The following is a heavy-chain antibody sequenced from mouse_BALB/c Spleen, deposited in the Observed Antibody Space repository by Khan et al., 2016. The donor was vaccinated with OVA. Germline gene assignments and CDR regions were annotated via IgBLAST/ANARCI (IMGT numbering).Heavy chain of an antibody. V-gene: IGHV1-54*01. CDR3: ARGGYGSLAY. J-gene: IGHJ3*01. CDR2: INPGSGGT. D-gene: IGHD1-1*02. Sequence: QVQLQQSGAELVRPGTSVKVSCKASGYAFTNYLIDWVKERPGQGLEWIGVINPGSGGTNYNEKFKDKATLTADKSSSTAYMQLSSLTSDDSAVYFCARGGYGSLAYWGQGTLVTVSA. CDR1: GYAFTNYL.